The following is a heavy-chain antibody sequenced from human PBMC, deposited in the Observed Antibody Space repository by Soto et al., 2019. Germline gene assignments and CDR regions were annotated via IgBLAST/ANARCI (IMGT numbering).Heavy chain of an antibody. CDR2: ISYHGNNK. D-gene: IGHD5-12*01. V-gene: IGHV3-30*03. Sequence: GGSLRLSCAASGLVFSNYDMHWVRQAPGKGLERAAGISYHGNNKYYLDSVKGRFTVSRDNSKNTVYLQMNSLRAEDTAVYYCATGQNIVPTVGGYEFDNWGQGILVTVSS. J-gene: IGHJ4*02. CDR3: ATGQNIVPTVGGYEFDN. CDR1: GLVFSNYD.